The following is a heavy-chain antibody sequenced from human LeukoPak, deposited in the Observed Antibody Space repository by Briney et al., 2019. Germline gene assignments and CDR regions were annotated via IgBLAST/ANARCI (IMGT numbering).Heavy chain of an antibody. J-gene: IGHJ4*02. Sequence: SETLSLTCTVSGGSISSGSYYWSWIRQPAGKGLEWIGRIYTSGSTNYNPSLKSRVTISVDTSKNQFSLKLSSVTAADTAVYYCARGAQAMVDYWGQGTLVTVSS. V-gene: IGHV4-61*02. D-gene: IGHD5-18*01. CDR2: IYTSGST. CDR3: ARGAQAMVDY. CDR1: GGSISSGSYY.